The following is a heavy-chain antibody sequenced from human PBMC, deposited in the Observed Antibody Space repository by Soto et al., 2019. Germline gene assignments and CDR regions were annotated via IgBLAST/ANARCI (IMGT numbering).Heavy chain of an antibody. CDR2: SIPIFGTA. V-gene: IGHV1-69*12. CDR3: ARWGARNIVARYYFDY. D-gene: IGHD5-12*01. CDR1: GGTFSSYA. J-gene: IGHJ4*02. Sequence: QVQLVQSGAEVKKPGSSVKVSCKASGGTFSSYAISWVRQAPGQGLEWMGGSIPIFGTANYAQKFQGRVTITADESTSTAYMELRSLRSEDTAVYYCARWGARNIVARYYFDYWGQGTLVTVSS.